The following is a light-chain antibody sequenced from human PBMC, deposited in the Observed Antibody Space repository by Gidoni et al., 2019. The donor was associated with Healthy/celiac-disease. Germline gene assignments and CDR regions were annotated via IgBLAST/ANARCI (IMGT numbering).Light chain of an antibody. CDR2: EVS. Sequence: QSALTQPRSVSGSPGQSVTISCTGTSSDVGGYNYVSWYQQHPGKAPKLMIYEVSKRPSGVPDRFSGSKSGNTASLTISGLQAEDEAEYYCCSYAGSYTLVFGGGTKLTVL. CDR1: SSDVGGYNY. J-gene: IGLJ2*01. V-gene: IGLV2-11*01. CDR3: CSYAGSYTLV.